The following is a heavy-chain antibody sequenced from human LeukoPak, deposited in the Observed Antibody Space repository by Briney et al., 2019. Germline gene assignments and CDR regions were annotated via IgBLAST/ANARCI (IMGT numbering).Heavy chain of an antibody. D-gene: IGHD3-22*01. J-gene: IGHJ5*02. CDR1: GFTFSSYG. CDR2: IWYDGSNK. Sequence: GRSLRLSCAASGFTFSSYGMHWVRQAPGKGLEGVAVIWYDGSNKYYADSVKGRFTISRDNSKNTLYLQMNSLRAEDTAVYYCARDTFIGHGYYDSSGYYYGWFDPWGQGTLVTVSS. CDR3: ARDTFIGHGYYDSSGYYYGWFDP. V-gene: IGHV3-33*01.